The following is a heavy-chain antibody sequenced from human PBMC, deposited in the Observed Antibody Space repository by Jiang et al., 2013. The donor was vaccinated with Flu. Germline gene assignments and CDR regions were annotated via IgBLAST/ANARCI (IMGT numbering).Heavy chain of an antibody. D-gene: IGHD4-17*01. J-gene: IGHJ4*02. V-gene: IGHV5-51*01. Sequence: QGQVTISADKSISTAYLQWSSLKASDTAMYYCARETTAAAFDYWGQGTLVTVSS. CDR3: ARETTAAAFDY.